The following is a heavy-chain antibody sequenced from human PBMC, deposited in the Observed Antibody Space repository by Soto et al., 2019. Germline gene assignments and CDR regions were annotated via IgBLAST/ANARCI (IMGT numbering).Heavy chain of an antibody. Sequence: QVQLQESGPGLVKPSETLSLTCTVSGVSVSNGSYYWSWIRQPPGKGLEWIGYIYYSGSTNYNPSPKSRVTISVDTSKNQFSLKLRSVTATDTAMYYCAREQQLGHVKTFDRWGQGTLVTVSS. J-gene: IGHJ4*02. CDR3: AREQQLGHVKTFDR. CDR1: GVSVSNGSYY. V-gene: IGHV4-61*01. CDR2: IYYSGST. D-gene: IGHD6-13*01.